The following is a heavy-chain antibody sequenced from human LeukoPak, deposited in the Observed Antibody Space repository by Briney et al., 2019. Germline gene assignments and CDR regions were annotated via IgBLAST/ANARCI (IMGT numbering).Heavy chain of an antibody. Sequence: ASVKVSCKVSGYTLTELSMHWVRQAPGKGLEWMGGFDPEDGETIYAQKFQGRVTMTEDTSTDTAYMELSSLRSEDTAVCYCATLTPYRYSGSYPGAFDIWGQGTMVTVSS. V-gene: IGHV1-24*01. CDR1: GYTLTELS. CDR3: ATLTPYRYSGSYPGAFDI. D-gene: IGHD1-26*01. J-gene: IGHJ3*02. CDR2: FDPEDGET.